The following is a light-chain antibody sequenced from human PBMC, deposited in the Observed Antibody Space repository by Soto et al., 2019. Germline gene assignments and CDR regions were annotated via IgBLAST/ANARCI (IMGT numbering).Light chain of an antibody. Sequence: EIVLTQSPGTLSLSPGERATLSCRASQIVSSTYLAWFQQKPGQAPRLLIYDASTRATGIPDRFSGSGSGTDFTLTISGLEPEDCALYYCQQYGVTPPNTFGGGTKVEV. CDR3: QQYGVTPPNT. J-gene: IGKJ4*01. CDR2: DAS. V-gene: IGKV3-20*01. CDR1: QIVSSTY.